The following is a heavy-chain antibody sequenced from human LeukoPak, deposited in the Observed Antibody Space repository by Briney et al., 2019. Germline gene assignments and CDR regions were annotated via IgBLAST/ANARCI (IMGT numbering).Heavy chain of an antibody. V-gene: IGHV3-23*01. Sequence: GRSLRLSCAASGFTFDDYAMHWVRQAPGKGLEWVSGISGSGGSTYYADSVKGRFTISRDNSKNTLYLQMNSLRAEDTAVYYCAKDTLRFLEVFDYWGQGTLVTVSS. D-gene: IGHD3-3*01. J-gene: IGHJ4*02. CDR2: ISGSGGST. CDR1: GFTFDDYA. CDR3: AKDTLRFLEVFDY.